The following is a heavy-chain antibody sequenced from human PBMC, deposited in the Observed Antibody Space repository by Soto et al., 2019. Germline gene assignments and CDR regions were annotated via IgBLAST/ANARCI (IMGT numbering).Heavy chain of an antibody. V-gene: IGHV3-23*01. CDR3: AKEDCSSTSCYNWGAFDI. Sequence: EVQLLESGGGLVQPGGSLRLSCAASGFTFSSYAMSWVRQAPGKGLEWVSAISGSGGSTYYADSVKGRFTISRDNSKNTLYLQMNSLRAEDTAVYYCAKEDCSSTSCYNWGAFDIWGQGTMVTVSS. J-gene: IGHJ3*02. CDR2: ISGSGGST. D-gene: IGHD2-2*02. CDR1: GFTFSSYA.